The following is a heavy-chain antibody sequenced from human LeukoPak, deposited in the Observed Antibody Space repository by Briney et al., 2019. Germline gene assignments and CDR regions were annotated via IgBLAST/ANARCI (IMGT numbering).Heavy chain of an antibody. CDR2: ISESGTST. Sequence: GGSLRPSCAASGFTFSSYEMNWVRQAPGKGLEWVSYISESGTSTYYTNSVKGRFTISRDNAKNSLYLQMNSLRAEDTALYYRVPHKPSPPHYNMDVWGKGTTVTVSS. V-gene: IGHV3-48*03. CDR1: GFTFSSYE. J-gene: IGHJ6*03. CDR3: VPHKPSPPHYNMDV.